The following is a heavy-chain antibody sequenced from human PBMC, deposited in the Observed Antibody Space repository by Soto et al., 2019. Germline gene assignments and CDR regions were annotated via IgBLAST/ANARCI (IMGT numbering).Heavy chain of an antibody. V-gene: IGHV3-30*18. D-gene: IGHD2-15*01. CDR2: ISYDGSNK. Sequence: QVQLVESGGGVVQPGRSLRLSCAASGFTFSSFGMHWVRQAPGKGLEWVAVISYDGSNKKYADSVKGRFTISRDNSKNTLYLQMNSLRVEVTAVYYCAKGQYCSGGSCYFNPSDYWGQGSLVTVSS. J-gene: IGHJ4*02. CDR1: GFTFSSFG. CDR3: AKGQYCSGGSCYFNPSDY.